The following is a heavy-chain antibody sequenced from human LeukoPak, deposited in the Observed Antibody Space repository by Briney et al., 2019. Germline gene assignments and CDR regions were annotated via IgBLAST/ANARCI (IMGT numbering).Heavy chain of an antibody. CDR3: ARVRAALFDY. CDR2: IYHDGST. D-gene: IGHD3-10*01. J-gene: IGHJ4*02. CDR1: GDSMSGTNW. V-gene: IGHV4-4*02. Sequence: SETLSLTCAVSGDSMSGTNWWSWVRQSPGKGLEWIGEIYHDGSTNYNPSLQSRVSISVDRSKRQFSLRLTSVTAADTAVYYCARVRAALFDYWGQGTLVTVSS.